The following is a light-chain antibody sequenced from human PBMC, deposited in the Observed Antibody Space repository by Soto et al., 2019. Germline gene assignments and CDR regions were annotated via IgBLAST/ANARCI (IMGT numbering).Light chain of an antibody. J-gene: IGKJ3*01. CDR3: QQRTNWPRSFT. Sequence: EIVLTQSPATLSLSPGERATLSCRASQSVSSYLAWYQQKPGQAPRLLIYDTSKSATGLPARFSGSGSGTDFTLTISSLEPEDFPVYYCQQRTNWPRSFTFGPGTKVDIK. CDR2: DTS. V-gene: IGKV3-11*01. CDR1: QSVSSY.